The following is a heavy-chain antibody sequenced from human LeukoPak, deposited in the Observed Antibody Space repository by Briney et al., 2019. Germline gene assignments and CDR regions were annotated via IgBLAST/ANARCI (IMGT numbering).Heavy chain of an antibody. Sequence: PSETLSLTCTVSGGSIGTYYWSWIRQPPGKGLEWIGFIHYSGFTTYNPSLKSRVTISVDTSKNQFSLKLSSVTAADTAVYYCARNWASYAFDIWGPGTMVTVSS. CDR1: GGSIGTYY. CDR3: ARNWASYAFDI. J-gene: IGHJ3*02. CDR2: IHYSGFT. D-gene: IGHD7-27*01. V-gene: IGHV4-59*08.